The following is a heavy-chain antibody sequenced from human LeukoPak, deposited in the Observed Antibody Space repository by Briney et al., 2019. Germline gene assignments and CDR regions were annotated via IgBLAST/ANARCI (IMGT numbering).Heavy chain of an antibody. CDR2: INPNSGGT. D-gene: IGHD6-13*01. CDR1: GYTFTGYY. Sequence: ASVKVSCKPSGYTFTGYYMHWVRQAPGQGLEWMGRINPNSGGTNYEQKFQGRVTMTRDTSISTAYMELSRLRSDDTVVYYCGRRQQLVGFDYWGQGTLVTVSS. J-gene: IGHJ4*02. CDR3: GRRQQLVGFDY. V-gene: IGHV1-2*05.